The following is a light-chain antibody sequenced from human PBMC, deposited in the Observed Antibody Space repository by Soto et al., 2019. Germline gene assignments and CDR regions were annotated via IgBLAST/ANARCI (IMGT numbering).Light chain of an antibody. J-gene: IGKJ5*01. Sequence: DIQMTQSPSSLSASLGDRVTITGRASQGRNNSLAWYQQKPGKAPKSLKKTASILQSGVPSRFSGSGSETDFTLTIRSLQAEEFATYYCQQYNCFPRTFGQGTRLEI. CDR1: QGRNNS. V-gene: IGKV1D-16*01. CDR3: QQYNCFPRT. CDR2: TAS.